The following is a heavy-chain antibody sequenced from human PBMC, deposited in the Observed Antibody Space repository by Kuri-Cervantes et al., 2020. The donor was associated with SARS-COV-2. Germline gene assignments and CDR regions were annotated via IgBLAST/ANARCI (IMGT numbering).Heavy chain of an antibody. CDR3: AKDAGVGATGSVDY. V-gene: IGHV3-30*18. CDR1: GFTFSSYG. CDR2: ISYDGSNK. Sequence: GESLKISCAASGFTFSSYGMHWVRQAPGKGLEWVAAISYDGSNKYYADSVKGRFTISRDNSKNTLYLQMNSLRAEDTAVYYCAKDAGVGATGSVDYWGQGTLVTVSS. D-gene: IGHD1-26*01. J-gene: IGHJ4*02.